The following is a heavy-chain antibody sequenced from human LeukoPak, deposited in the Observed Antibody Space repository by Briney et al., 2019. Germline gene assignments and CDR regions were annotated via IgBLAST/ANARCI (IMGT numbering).Heavy chain of an antibody. Sequence: GGSLRLSCAASGFSFSTYYVNWVRQAPGKGLEWVACISSGSTYIFHADSVRGRFAVSRDNAKNSLYLQMNSLRADDTAVYYCVRENHGSFDYWGRGSLVTVSS. CDR3: VRENHGSFDY. D-gene: IGHD1-14*01. CDR2: ISSGSTYI. V-gene: IGHV3-21*01. CDR1: GFSFSTYY. J-gene: IGHJ4*02.